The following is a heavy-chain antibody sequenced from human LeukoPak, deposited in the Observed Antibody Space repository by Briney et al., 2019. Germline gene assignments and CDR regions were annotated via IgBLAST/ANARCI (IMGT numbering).Heavy chain of an antibody. CDR3: ARNRGATGYYWFDY. J-gene: IGHJ4*02. CDR1: GFTFSSYG. CDR2: ISTDGTKK. D-gene: IGHD3-9*01. Sequence: PGGSLRLSCAVSGFTFSSYGMHWLRQAPGKGLEWVAVISTDGTKKYYADSVRGRFTLSRENYKNTLYLQMNSLRADDTAVYYCARNRGATGYYWFDYWGQGTLVTVSS. V-gene: IGHV3-30-3*01.